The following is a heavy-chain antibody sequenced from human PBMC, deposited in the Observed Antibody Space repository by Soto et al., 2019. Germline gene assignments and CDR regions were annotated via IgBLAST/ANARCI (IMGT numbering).Heavy chain of an antibody. CDR3: ARGEYDILTGYISSPFDY. D-gene: IGHD3-9*01. V-gene: IGHV4-34*01. J-gene: IGHJ4*02. CDR2: INHSGST. Sequence: SETLSLTCAVHGGSFSGYYWSWIRQPPGKGLEWIGEINHSGSTNYNPSLKSRVTISVDTSKNQFSLKLSSVTAADTALYYCARGEYDILTGYISSPFDYWGQGTLVTVS. CDR1: GGSFSGYY.